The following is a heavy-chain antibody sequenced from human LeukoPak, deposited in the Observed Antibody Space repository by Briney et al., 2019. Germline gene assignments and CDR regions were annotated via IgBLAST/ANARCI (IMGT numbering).Heavy chain of an antibody. Sequence: SETLSLTCTVSGGSGSSGSYYWSWIRQPPGKGLEWIGYIYYSGSPNYNPSLKSRVTISVDTSKNQFSLKLSSVTAADTAVYYCAREPLRAESRWFDPWGQGSLVTVSS. J-gene: IGHJ5*02. D-gene: IGHD1-26*01. CDR2: IYYSGSP. V-gene: IGHV4-61*01. CDR3: AREPLRAESRWFDP. CDR1: GGSGSSGSYY.